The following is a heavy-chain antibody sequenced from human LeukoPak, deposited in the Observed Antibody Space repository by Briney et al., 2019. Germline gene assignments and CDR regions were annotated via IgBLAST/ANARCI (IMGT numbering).Heavy chain of an antibody. CDR1: GYTFTGYY. CDR3: AREMDFWSGYPDY. D-gene: IGHD3-3*01. V-gene: IGHV1-2*02. Sequence: ASVKVSCKASGYTFTGYYMHWVRQAPGQGLEWMGWINPNSGGTNYAQKFQGRVTVTRDTSISTAYMELSRLRSDDTAVYYCAREMDFWSGYPDYWGQGTLVTVSS. CDR2: INPNSGGT. J-gene: IGHJ4*02.